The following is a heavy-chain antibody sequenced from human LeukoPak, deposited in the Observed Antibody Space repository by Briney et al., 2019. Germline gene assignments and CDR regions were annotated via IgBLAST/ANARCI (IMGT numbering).Heavy chain of an antibody. V-gene: IGHV3-23*01. CDR2: ISGGGGST. J-gene: IGHJ4*02. Sequence: GGSLRLSCAASGFTLSSSPMTWVRQAPGRGLEWVSGISGGGGSTFYADPPKGRFTISRDNSKNTLYLQMDSLRAEDTAVYYCAKGGIASVGTFDYWGQGTLVTVSS. CDR3: AKGGIASVGTFDY. D-gene: IGHD6-13*01. CDR1: GFTLSSSP.